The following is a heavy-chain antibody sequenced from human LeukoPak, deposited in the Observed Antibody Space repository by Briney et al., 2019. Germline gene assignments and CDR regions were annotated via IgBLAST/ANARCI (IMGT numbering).Heavy chain of an antibody. D-gene: IGHD6-19*01. CDR3: AKGISAWSIFDY. V-gene: IGHV1-24*01. CDR1: GYTLTELS. CDR2: FDPEDGET. J-gene: IGHJ4*02. Sequence: GASVKVSCKVSGYTLTELSMHWVRQAPGKGLEWMGGFDPEDGETIYAQKFQGRVTMTEDTSTDTAYMELSSLRSEDTAVYYCAKGISAWSIFDYWGQGTLVTVSS.